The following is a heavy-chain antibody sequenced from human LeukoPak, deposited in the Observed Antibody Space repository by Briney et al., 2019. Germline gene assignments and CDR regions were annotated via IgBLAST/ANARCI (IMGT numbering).Heavy chain of an antibody. CDR2: IRYDGSNK. D-gene: IGHD2-8*01. CDR3: AKDRLHRGELMVYATQGYFDY. J-gene: IGHJ4*02. V-gene: IGHV3-30*02. CDR1: GFTFSSYG. Sequence: GGSLRLSCAASGFTFSSYGMHWVRQAPGKGLEWVAFIRYDGSNKYYADSVKGRFTISRDNSKNTLYLQMNSLRAEDTAVYYCAKDRLHRGELMVYATQGYFDYWGQGTLVTVSS.